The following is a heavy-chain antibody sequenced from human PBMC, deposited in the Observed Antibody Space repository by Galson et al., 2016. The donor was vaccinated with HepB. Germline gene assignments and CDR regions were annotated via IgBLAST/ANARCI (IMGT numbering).Heavy chain of an antibody. J-gene: IGHJ4*02. CDR2: IDNDGTRT. D-gene: IGHD3-10*01. CDR3: VRDWYGDHT. CDR1: GHTFGGSW. V-gene: IGHV3-74*01. Sequence: SLRLSCAGSGHTFGGSWIQWVRQAPGKGLVWVAHIDNDGTRTTYADSVKGRFTISRDNAKSTLYLQMNSLRVDDTAVYYCVRDWYGDHTWGQGTLVTVSA.